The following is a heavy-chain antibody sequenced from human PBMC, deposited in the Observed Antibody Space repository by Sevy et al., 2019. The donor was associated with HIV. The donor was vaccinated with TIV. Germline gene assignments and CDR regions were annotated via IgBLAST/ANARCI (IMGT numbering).Heavy chain of an antibody. D-gene: IGHD3-3*01. Sequence: SETLSLTCTVSGGSISSNYWNWIRQPPGKGLEWIGFIYDSGSTNYNPSLKSRVTILVDTSKNQFPLKLRSVTAADTAVYYCARGASPYDFWSGYYTYALDVWGQGTTVTVSS. CDR1: GGSISSNY. CDR2: IYDSGST. V-gene: IGHV4-59*01. J-gene: IGHJ6*02. CDR3: ARGASPYDFWSGYYTYALDV.